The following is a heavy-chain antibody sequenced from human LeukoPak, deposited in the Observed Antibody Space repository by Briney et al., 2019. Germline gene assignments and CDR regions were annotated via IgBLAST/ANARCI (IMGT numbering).Heavy chain of an antibody. CDR1: GYSISSGYY. D-gene: IGHD4-17*01. V-gene: IGHV4-38-2*02. CDR2: IYHSGST. J-gene: IGHJ4*02. CDR3: ARVRRSRRMTTPDHVYFDD. Sequence: PSETLSLTCTVSGYSISSGYYWGWIRQPPGKGLEWIGSIYHSGSTYYNPSLKSRVTISVDTSKNQFSLKLSSVTAADTAVYYCARVRRSRRMTTPDHVYFDDWGQGTLVTVSS.